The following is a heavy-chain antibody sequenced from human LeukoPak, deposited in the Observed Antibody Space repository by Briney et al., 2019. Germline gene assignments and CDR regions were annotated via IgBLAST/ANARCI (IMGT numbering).Heavy chain of an antibody. CDR3: AKDSYGSGSYYAGGFDP. D-gene: IGHD3-10*01. V-gene: IGHV3-53*01. CDR2: IYSGGST. Sequence: PGGSLRLSCAASGFTVSSNYMSWVRQAPGKGLEWVSVIYSGGSTYYADSVKGRFTISRDNSKNTLYLQMNSLRAEDTAVYYCAKDSYGSGSYYAGGFDPWGQGTLVTVSS. CDR1: GFTVSSNY. J-gene: IGHJ5*02.